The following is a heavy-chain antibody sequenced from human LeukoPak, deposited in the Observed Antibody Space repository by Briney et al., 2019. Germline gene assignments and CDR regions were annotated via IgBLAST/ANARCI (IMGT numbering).Heavy chain of an antibody. CDR1: GFTFSDYY. CDR3: ARLSGTALDY. CDR2: ISSSGSTK. V-gene: IGHV3-11*01. J-gene: IGHJ4*02. D-gene: IGHD6-13*01. Sequence: MAGGSLRLSCAASGFTFSDYYMSWIRQAPGKGLEWVSYISSSGSTKYYANSVHGRFTISRDNAKNSLYLQMNSLRAEDTAVYYCARLSGTALDYWGQGTLVTVSS.